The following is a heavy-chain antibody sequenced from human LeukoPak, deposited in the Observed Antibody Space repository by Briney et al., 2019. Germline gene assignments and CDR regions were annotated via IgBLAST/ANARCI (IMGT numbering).Heavy chain of an antibody. Sequence: SETLSLTCTVSGGSISSSSYYWSWIRQPAGKGLEWIGRIYTSGSTNYNPSLKSRVTISVDTSKNQFSLKLSSVTAADTAVYYCARERGYSSGWYYFDYWGQGTLVTVSS. J-gene: IGHJ4*02. CDR1: GGSISSSSYY. CDR3: ARERGYSSGWYYFDY. CDR2: IYTSGST. V-gene: IGHV4-61*02. D-gene: IGHD6-19*01.